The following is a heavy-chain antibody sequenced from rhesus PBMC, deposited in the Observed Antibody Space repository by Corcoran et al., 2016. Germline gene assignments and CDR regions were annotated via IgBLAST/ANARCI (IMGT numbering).Heavy chain of an antibody. CDR1: GYSIRSRDA. CDR2: IYGSSERP. V-gene: IGHV4-127*01. D-gene: IGHD5-24*01. CDR3: ARDRYSWYSFDY. Sequence: QVQLQESGPGVVKPSETLSLPCAVSGYSIRSRDACSWIRQLPGKGVEWIGYIYGSSERPNSDPSLTIRVTISNDQSKNLFSLKLSSVTAADTAVYYCARDRYSWYSFDYWGQGVLVTVSS. J-gene: IGHJ4*01.